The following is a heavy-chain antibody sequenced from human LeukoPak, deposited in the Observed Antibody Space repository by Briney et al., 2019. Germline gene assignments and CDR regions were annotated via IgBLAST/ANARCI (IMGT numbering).Heavy chain of an antibody. D-gene: IGHD3-22*01. V-gene: IGHV4-34*01. CDR3: ARGLRITMIVVVISSDAFDI. CDR1: GGSFSGYY. Sequence: SETLSLTCAVYGGSFSGYYWSWIRQPPGKGLEWIGEINHSGSTNYNPSLKSRVTISVDTSKNQFSLKLSSVTAADTAVYYCARGLRITMIVVVISSDAFDIWGQGTVVTVSS. CDR2: INHSGST. J-gene: IGHJ3*02.